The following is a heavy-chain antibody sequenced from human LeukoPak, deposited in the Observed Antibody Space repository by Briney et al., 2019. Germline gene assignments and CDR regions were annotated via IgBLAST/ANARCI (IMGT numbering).Heavy chain of an antibody. CDR2: ISGSGGSS. CDR1: GFTFSSSA. J-gene: IGHJ4*02. CDR3: AKEGKTRHSNYSQAKPVY. D-gene: IGHD1-7*01. Sequence: PGGSLRLSCAASGFTFSSSAMNWVRQAPGKGLEWVSAISGSGGSSYYADSVKGRFTISRDNSKNTLYLQMNSLSAEDTAVYYCAKEGKTRHSNYSQAKPVYWGQGTLVTVSS. V-gene: IGHV3-23*01.